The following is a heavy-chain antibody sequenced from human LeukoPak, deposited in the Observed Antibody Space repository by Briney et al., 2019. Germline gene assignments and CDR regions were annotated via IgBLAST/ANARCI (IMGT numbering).Heavy chain of an antibody. CDR1: GGSFSGYY. V-gene: IGHV4-34*01. Sequence: SETLSLTCAVYGGSFSGYYWSWIRQPPGKGLEWIGEINHSGSTNYNPSLKSRVTISVDTSKSQFSLKLSSVTAADTAVYYCARRTRYGSGSYYSLRAFDIWGQGTMVTVSS. J-gene: IGHJ3*02. D-gene: IGHD3-10*01. CDR3: ARRTRYGSGSYYSLRAFDI. CDR2: INHSGST.